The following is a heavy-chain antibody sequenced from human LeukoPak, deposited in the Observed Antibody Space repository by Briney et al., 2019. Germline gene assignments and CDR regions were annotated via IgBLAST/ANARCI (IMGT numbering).Heavy chain of an antibody. CDR3: AGTYYDFWSGYIDY. Sequence: GGSLRLSCAASGFTFSSYWMSWVRQAPGKGLEWVANIKQDGSEKYYVDSVKGRFTISRDNAKNSLYLQMNSLRAEDTAVYYCAGTYYDFWSGYIDYWGQGTLVTVSS. V-gene: IGHV3-7*01. CDR1: GFTFSSYW. CDR2: IKQDGSEK. J-gene: IGHJ4*02. D-gene: IGHD3-3*01.